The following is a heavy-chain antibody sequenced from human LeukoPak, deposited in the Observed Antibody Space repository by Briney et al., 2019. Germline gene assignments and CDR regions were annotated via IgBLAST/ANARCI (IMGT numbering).Heavy chain of an antibody. CDR2: INHSGTT. J-gene: IGHJ6*04. D-gene: IGHD2/OR15-2a*01. CDR3: ARGLRLPSRSTPAVPHV. CDR1: GGSFSDYY. V-gene: IGHV4-34*01. Sequence: SETLSLTCAVYGGSFSDYYWNWIRQPPGKGLEWIGEINHSGTTNYNPSLKSRVTISVDTSKNQFSLRLSSVTAADTAVYYCARGLRLPSRSTPAVPHVWGKGTTVTVSS.